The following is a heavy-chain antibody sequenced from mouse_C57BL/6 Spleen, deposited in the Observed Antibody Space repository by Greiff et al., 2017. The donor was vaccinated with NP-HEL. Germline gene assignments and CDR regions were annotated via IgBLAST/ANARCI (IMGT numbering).Heavy chain of an antibody. V-gene: IGHV2-2*01. CDR1: GFSLTSYG. D-gene: IGHD1-1*01. CDR3: ARNGDYGSRGYFDY. CDR2: IWSGGST. Sequence: VQLQQSGPGLVQPSQSLSITCTVSGFSLTSYGVHWVRQSPGKGLEWLGVIWSGGSTDYNAAFISRLSISKDNSKSQVFFKMNSLQADDTAIYYCARNGDYGSRGYFDYWGQGTTLTVSS. J-gene: IGHJ2*01.